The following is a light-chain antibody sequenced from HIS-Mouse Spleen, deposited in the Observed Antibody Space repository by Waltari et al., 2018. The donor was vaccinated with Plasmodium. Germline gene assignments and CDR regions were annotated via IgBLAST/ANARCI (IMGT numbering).Light chain of an antibody. Sequence: EIVMTQYPATLSVFPGERATLSCRASQSVSRNLAWYQQKPGQAPRLLIYGASTRATGIPSRFSGSGSVTEFTLTISSLQSKDFAVYYCQQYNNWSFTFGPGTKVYIK. J-gene: IGKJ3*01. CDR1: QSVSRN. CDR2: GAS. V-gene: IGKV3-15*01. CDR3: QQYNNWSFT.